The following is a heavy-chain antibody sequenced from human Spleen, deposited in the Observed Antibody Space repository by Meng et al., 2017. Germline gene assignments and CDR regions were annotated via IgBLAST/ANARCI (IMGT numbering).Heavy chain of an antibody. Sequence: EVQVVESGGGLVQPGGSLRLSCAASGFSFSDYWMHWVRQAPGKGLVWVSRIGGDGSSTTYADSVTVRFTISRDNDKNSLYLQMSSLIAEDTAVYYCARGFNCGNSGAFGYWGQGTLVTVSS. CDR2: IGGDGSST. V-gene: IGHV3-74*02. D-gene: IGHD4-23*01. J-gene: IGHJ4*02. CDR1: GFSFSDYW. CDR3: ARGFNCGNSGAFGY.